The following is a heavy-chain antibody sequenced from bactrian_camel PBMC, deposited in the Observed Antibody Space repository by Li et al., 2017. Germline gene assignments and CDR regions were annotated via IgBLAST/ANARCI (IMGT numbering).Heavy chain of an antibody. CDR2: IYTDGSGP. J-gene: IGHJ4*01. CDR3: AMASGGWFGFWDY. CDR1: GFDFSVFY. Sequence: HVQLVESGGGLVHPGESLRLSCAASGFDFSVFYMSWVRQAPGKGLEWVSSIYTDGSGPYYAEFVKGRLTMSSDNAKNTVYLQMNSLKSEDTALYYCAMASGGWFGFWDYWGQGTQVTVS. V-gene: IGHV3-2*01. D-gene: IGHD3*01.